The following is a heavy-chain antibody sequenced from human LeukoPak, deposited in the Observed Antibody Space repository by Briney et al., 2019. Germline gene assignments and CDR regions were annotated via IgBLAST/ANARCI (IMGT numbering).Heavy chain of an antibody. V-gene: IGHV4-39*01. CDR2: IYYSGTT. CDR1: GGSISSSSHY. Sequence: SETLSLTCTVSGGSISSSSHYWAWIRQPPGTGLGWIGSIYYSGTTFYNPSLKSRLTISVDTSNNQFSPKLSAVPAADTAVYYWARRVIVATLDYWGEGTLVPVSS. J-gene: IGHJ4*02. CDR3: ARRVIVATLDY. D-gene: IGHD2/OR15-2a*01.